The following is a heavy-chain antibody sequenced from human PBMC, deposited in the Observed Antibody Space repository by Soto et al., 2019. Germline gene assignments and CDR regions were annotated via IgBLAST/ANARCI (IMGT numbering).Heavy chain of an antibody. D-gene: IGHD3-16*01. J-gene: IGHJ4*02. CDR3: ALCSKDYAEGTNYYFDY. CDR1: GDTFSFYT. CDR2: VNPILSMS. V-gene: IGHV1-69*02. Sequence: SVKVSCKASGDTFSFYTINWVRQAPGLGLEWMGRVNPILSMSNYAQKFQGRVTMTADKSTSTAYMELRSLRSEDTAFYYCALCSKDYAEGTNYYFDYWGQGTLVTVSS.